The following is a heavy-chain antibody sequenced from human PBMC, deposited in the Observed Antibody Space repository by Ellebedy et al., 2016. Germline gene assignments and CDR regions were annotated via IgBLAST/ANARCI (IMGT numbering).Heavy chain of an antibody. Sequence: ASVKVSCKASGYTFTSYAMHWVRQAPGQRLEWMGWINAGNGNTKYSQKFQGRVTITRDTSASTAYMELSSLRSEDTAVYYCARSSGYSYAYAWFDPWGQGTLVTVSS. V-gene: IGHV1-3*01. CDR3: ARSSGYSYAYAWFDP. J-gene: IGHJ5*02. CDR1: GYTFTSYA. CDR2: INAGNGNT. D-gene: IGHD5-18*01.